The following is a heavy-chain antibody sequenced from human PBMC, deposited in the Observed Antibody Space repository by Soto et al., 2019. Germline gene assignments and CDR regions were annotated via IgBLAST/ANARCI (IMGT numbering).Heavy chain of an antibody. CDR2: IIPIFGTA. V-gene: IGHV1-69*12. CDR1: GGTFSSYA. D-gene: IGHD2-15*01. Sequence: QVQLVQSGAEVKKPRSSVKVSCKASGGTFSSYAIRWVRQAPGHGLEWMGGIIPIFGTANYAQKFQGRVTITADESTSSAYMELSSLRSEDTAVYYCGRADVVVVAATPGGLYYLEMYVWGQGTTVTVSS. CDR3: GRADVVVVAATPGGLYYLEMYV. J-gene: IGHJ6*02.